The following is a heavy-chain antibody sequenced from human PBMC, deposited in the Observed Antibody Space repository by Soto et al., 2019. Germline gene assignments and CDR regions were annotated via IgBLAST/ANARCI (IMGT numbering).Heavy chain of an antibody. CDR3: ARDRERVTVNGGIALGAMEV. D-gene: IGHD3-22*01. Sequence: GGSLRLSCAASGFTFNYYWMTWVRQAPGKGLEWVANVKPDGSATFYADSLKGRFTISRDNAKNSVSLQMDSLRAGDTAVYYCARDRERVTVNGGIALGAMEVWGHGTTVTVSS. J-gene: IGHJ6*02. CDR1: GFTFNYYW. CDR2: VKPDGSAT. V-gene: IGHV3-7*03.